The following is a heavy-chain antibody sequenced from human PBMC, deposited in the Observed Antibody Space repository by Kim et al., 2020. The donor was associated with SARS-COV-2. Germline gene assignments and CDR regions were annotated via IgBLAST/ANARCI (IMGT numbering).Heavy chain of an antibody. CDR2: ISSSSSYI. Sequence: GGSLRLSCAASGFTFSSYSMNWVRQAPGKGLEWVSSISSSSSYIYYADSVKGRFTISRDNAKNSLYLQMNSLRAEDTAVYYCARERGVRRIVVVPAVPIDYWGQGTLVTVSS. V-gene: IGHV3-21*01. CDR1: GFTFSSYS. D-gene: IGHD2-2*01. CDR3: ARERGVRRIVVVPAVPIDY. J-gene: IGHJ4*02.